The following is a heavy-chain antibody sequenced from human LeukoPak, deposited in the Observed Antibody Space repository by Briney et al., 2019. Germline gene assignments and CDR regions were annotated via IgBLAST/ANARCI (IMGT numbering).Heavy chain of an antibody. V-gene: IGHV3-43*01. CDR3: VKGRRRGYAYGTLES. D-gene: IGHD5-18*01. CDR1: GFTFDDYT. J-gene: IGHJ4*02. CDR2: ISMDGVNT. Sequence: GGSLRLSCAASGFTFDDYTMYWVRQGPEKGLEWVSLISMDGVNTFYADSVKGRFTISRDNNKNSLYLQMNGLRTDDTGLYYCVKGRRRGYAYGTLESWGQGTLVTVSS.